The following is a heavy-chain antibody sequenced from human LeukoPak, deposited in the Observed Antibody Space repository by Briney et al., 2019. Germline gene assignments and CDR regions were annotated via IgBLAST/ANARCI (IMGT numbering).Heavy chain of an antibody. J-gene: IGHJ4*02. CDR3: ARVRDGYNRNWAY. V-gene: IGHV4-39*02. CDR2: IYYNVAT. D-gene: IGHD5-24*01. Sequence: KSSETLSLTCTVSGGSISSSIYSWGWFRQPPGKGLEWIGSIYYNVATYYNSSLKSRVTISVDTSKNHLSLKLSSVTAADTAVYYCARVRDGYNRNWAYWGQGTLVTVSS. CDR1: GGSISSSIYS.